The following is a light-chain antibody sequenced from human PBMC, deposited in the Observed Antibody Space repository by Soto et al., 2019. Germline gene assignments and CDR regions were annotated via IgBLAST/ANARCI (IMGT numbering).Light chain of an antibody. V-gene: IGKV1-5*01. CDR1: QSISSW. J-gene: IGKJ2*01. Sequence: DIKMNKSPSSLFASVEDRVTITCRASQSISSWLAWYQQKPGKVPNLLIYAASTLESGVPSRFSGSGSVTEFTLTISSLQPDDFATYYCQQYYTLYTFGQGTKVDI. CDR2: AAS. CDR3: QQYYTLYT.